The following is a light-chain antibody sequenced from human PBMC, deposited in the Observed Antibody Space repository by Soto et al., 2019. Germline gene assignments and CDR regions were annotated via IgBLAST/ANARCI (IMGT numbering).Light chain of an antibody. Sequence: QSVLTQPRSVSGSPGQSVTISCTGTSSDVGGYNYVSWYQQHPGKAPKLMIYDVSKRPSGVPDRFSGSKSGNTASLTISGLQAEDEADYYCRSSVGSYTSVFGGGTKLTVL. CDR3: RSSVGSYTSV. V-gene: IGLV2-11*01. J-gene: IGLJ3*02. CDR1: SSDVGGYNY. CDR2: DVS.